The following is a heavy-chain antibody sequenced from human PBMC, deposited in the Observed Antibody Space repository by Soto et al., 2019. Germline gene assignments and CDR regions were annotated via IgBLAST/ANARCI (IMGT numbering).Heavy chain of an antibody. D-gene: IGHD5-12*01. Sequence: GSLGLSGAAAGFTFSSYGMHWVRQAPGKGLEWVAVIWYDGSNKYYADSVKGRFTISRDNSKNTLYLQMNSLRAEDTAVYYCESDWGSSIVASLFDYWGQGTLVTVSS. V-gene: IGHV3-33*01. CDR1: GFTFSSYG. CDR2: IWYDGSNK. J-gene: IGHJ4*02. CDR3: ESDWGSSIVASLFDY.